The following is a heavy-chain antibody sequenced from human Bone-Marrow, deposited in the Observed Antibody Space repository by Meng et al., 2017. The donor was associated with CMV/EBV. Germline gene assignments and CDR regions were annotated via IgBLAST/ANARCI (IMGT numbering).Heavy chain of an antibody. J-gene: IGHJ3*02. CDR1: GYTFTGYY. V-gene: IGHV1-2*02. CDR3: ARGKLGGRGAFDI. D-gene: IGHD1-26*01. Sequence: ASVKVSCKASGYTFTGYYMHWVRQAPGQGLEWMGWINPNSGGTNYAQKFQGRVTMTRDTSISTAYMELSRLRSDDTAVDYCARGKLGGRGAFDIWGQGTMVTVSS. CDR2: INPNSGGT.